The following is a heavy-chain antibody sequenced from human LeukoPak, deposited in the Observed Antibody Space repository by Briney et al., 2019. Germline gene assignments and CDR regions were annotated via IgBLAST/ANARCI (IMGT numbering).Heavy chain of an antibody. CDR3: ARLCGSEVEWVSPNLKYYYYYYMDV. Sequence: SETLSLTCTVSGGSISSYYWSWIRQPPGKGLEWIGYIYYTGSTNYNPSLKSRVTISVDTSKNQFSLKLSSVTAADTAVYYCARLCGSEVEWVSPNLKYYYYYYMDVWGKGTTVTVSS. CDR2: IYYTGST. D-gene: IGHD1-26*01. J-gene: IGHJ6*03. CDR1: GGSISSYY. V-gene: IGHV4-59*12.